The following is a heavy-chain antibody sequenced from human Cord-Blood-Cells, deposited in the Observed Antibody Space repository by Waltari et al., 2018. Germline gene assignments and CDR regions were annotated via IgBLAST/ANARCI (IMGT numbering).Heavy chain of an antibody. D-gene: IGHD6-13*01. Sequence: EVQLVESGGGLVQPGGSLRLSCAASGFTFSSYWMSWVRQAPGKGLGWVANIKQDGSEKYYVDSVKGRFTISRDNAKNSLYLQMNSLRAEDTAVYYCARDEGTDSSSCQALGYWGQGTLVTVSS. CDR2: IKQDGSEK. CDR3: ARDEGTDSSSCQALGY. CDR1: GFTFSSYW. V-gene: IGHV3-7*01. J-gene: IGHJ4*02.